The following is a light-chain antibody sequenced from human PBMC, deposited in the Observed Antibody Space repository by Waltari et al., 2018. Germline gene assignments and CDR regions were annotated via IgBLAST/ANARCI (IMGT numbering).Light chain of an antibody. CDR3: SVWDDSLSGPV. CDR2: YID. J-gene: IGLJ2*01. CDR1: SPNVGSNS. V-gene: IGLV1-44*01. Sequence: QSVVTPPPSASGAPGQRVTLSCSGSSPNVGSNSIKWYQQLPGTAPKVVMYYIDRRPSGVPDRFSGSRSGTTASLTISGLQSEDEADYYCSVWDDSLSGPVFGGGTKLTVL.